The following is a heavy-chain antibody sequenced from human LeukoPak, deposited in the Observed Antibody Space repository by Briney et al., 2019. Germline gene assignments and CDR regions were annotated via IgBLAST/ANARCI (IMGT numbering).Heavy chain of an antibody. Sequence: GGSLRLSCAASGFTFSSYSMNWVRQAPGKGLEWVSSISSSSSYIYYADSVKGRFTISRDNAKNSLYLQMNSLRAEDTAVYYCARGIYFRDIAVAGGNHNPIDYWGQGTLVTVSS. CDR3: ARGIYFRDIAVAGGNHNPIDY. V-gene: IGHV3-21*01. CDR1: GFTFSSYS. J-gene: IGHJ4*02. D-gene: IGHD6-19*01. CDR2: ISSSSSYI.